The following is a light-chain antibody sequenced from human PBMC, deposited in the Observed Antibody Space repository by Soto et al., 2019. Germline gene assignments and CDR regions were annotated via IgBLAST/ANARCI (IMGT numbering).Light chain of an antibody. V-gene: IGKV1-9*01. CDR1: QGISSY. J-gene: IGKJ5*01. Sequence: DIPLTQSPSFLSASVGNRVTITSRASQGISSYLAWYQQKPGKAPKLLIYAASTLQSGVPSRFSGSGSWTEFTLTISSLQPEDFATYYCQQLNSYPITFGQGTRLEI. CDR2: AAS. CDR3: QQLNSYPIT.